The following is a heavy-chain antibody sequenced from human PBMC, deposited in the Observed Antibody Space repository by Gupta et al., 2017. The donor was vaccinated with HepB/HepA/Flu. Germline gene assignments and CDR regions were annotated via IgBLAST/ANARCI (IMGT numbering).Heavy chain of an antibody. CDR3: ARDSGTATSGSKFFDL. D-gene: IGHD3-10*01. J-gene: IGHJ5*02. V-gene: IGHV4-59*01. Sequence: QVQLQESGPGLLKPSETLSLTCTASGGSFSNYYWSWIRQPPGKGLEWLGYMYYSGSPTYNPSLKSRVTMSVDTSKTQFSLKLSSVTAADTAVYYCARDSGTATSGSKFFDLWGQGTLVTVSS. CDR2: MYYSGSP. CDR1: GGSFSNYY.